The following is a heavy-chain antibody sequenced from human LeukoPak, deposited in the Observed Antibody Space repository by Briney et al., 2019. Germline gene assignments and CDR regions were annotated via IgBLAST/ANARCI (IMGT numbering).Heavy chain of an antibody. CDR3: AIHIVVVPAAKKKNWFDP. V-gene: IGHV4-34*01. D-gene: IGHD2-2*01. CDR1: GGSFSGYY. J-gene: IGHJ5*02. Sequence: PSETLSLTCAVYGGSFSGYYWSWIRQPPGKRLEWIGEINHSGSTNYNPYLKSRVTISVDTSKNQFSLKLSSVTAADTAVYYCAIHIVVVPAAKKKNWFDPWGQGTLVTVSS. CDR2: INHSGST.